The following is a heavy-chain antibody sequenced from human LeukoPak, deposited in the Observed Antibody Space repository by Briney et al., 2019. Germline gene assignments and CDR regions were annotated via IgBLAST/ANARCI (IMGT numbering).Heavy chain of an antibody. Sequence: PGVSLTLSCAASGFPFCDCYFSWLRQAPGQGPEWLSFISASGNNIHYEDSVKIRFTMTRDDAKNSVFLQIDSLRTEDTALYYCARHMVITPFDSWGQGTLVTVSS. D-gene: IGHD4/OR15-4a*01. CDR3: ARHMVITPFDS. V-gene: IGHV3-11*01. CDR2: ISASGNNI. J-gene: IGHJ4*02. CDR1: GFPFCDCY.